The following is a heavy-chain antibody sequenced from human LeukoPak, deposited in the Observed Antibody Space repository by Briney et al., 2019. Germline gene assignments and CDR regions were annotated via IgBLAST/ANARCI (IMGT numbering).Heavy chain of an antibody. CDR1: GFTFSSSW. J-gene: IGHJ4*02. CDR3: ARATYSSSKIDY. V-gene: IGHV3-74*01. D-gene: IGHD6-13*01. CDR2: INSDGSST. Sequence: GGSLRPSCAASGFTFSSSWMHWVRQAPGKGLVWVSRINSDGSSTSYADSVKGRFAISRDNAKNTLYLQMNSLRAEDTAVYYCARATYSSSKIDYWGQGTLVTVSS.